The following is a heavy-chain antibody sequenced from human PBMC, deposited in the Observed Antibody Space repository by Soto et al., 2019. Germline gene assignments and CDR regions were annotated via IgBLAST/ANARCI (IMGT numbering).Heavy chain of an antibody. Sequence: QPGGSLRRSCAASGFTFSSYEMNWVRQAPGKGLEWVSYISSSGSTIYYADSVKGRFTISRDNAKNSLYLQMNSLRAEDTAVYYCARDFGYCSSTSSSPSGMDVWGQGTTVTVSS. J-gene: IGHJ6*02. D-gene: IGHD2-2*03. CDR1: GFTFSSYE. CDR3: ARDFGYCSSTSSSPSGMDV. V-gene: IGHV3-48*03. CDR2: ISSSGSTI.